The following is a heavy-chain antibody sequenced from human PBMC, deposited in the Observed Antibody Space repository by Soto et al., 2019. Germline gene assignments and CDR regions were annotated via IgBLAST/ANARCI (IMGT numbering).Heavy chain of an antibody. CDR1: GFTFGTYT. CDR3: TKDRHPDGIWTFDF. Sequence: LRLSCAASGFTFGTYTMNWVRQAPGKGLEWVSALGGGGDTHYAESVKGRFTISRDYSKNILLLQMNSLRDEDSAIYYCTKDRHPDGIWTFDFWGQGTLVTVSS. J-gene: IGHJ4*02. D-gene: IGHD3-9*01. CDR2: LGGGGDT. V-gene: IGHV3-23*01.